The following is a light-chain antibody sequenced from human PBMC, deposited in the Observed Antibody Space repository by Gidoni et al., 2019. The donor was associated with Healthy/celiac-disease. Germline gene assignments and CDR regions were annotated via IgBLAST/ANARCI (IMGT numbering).Light chain of an antibody. V-gene: IGKV3-11*01. Sequence: EIMLTQSPATLSLSPGERATLSCRASQSVSSYLAWYQQKPGQAPRLLISDASTRATGIPARFSCSGSGTDFTLTISSLEPEDFAVYYCQQRRNWPTFGGGTKVEIK. J-gene: IGKJ4*01. CDR1: QSVSSY. CDR2: DAS. CDR3: QQRRNWPT.